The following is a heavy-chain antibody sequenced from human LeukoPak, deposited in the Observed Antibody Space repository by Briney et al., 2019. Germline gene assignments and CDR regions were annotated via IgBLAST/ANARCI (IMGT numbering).Heavy chain of an antibody. J-gene: IGHJ4*02. CDR3: AKHLYSSSSSPFDY. CDR1: GFTFDDYA. V-gene: IGHV3-9*01. CDR2: ISWNSGSI. Sequence: GGSLRLSCAASGFTFDDYAVRWVRQAPGNGLEWVSGISWNSGSIGYADSVKGRFTISRDNAKNSLYLQMNSLRAEDTALYYCAKHLYSSSSSPFDYWGQGTLVTVSS. D-gene: IGHD6-6*01.